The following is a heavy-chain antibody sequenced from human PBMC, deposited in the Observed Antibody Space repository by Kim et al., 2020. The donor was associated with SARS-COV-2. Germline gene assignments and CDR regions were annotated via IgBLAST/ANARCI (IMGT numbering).Heavy chain of an antibody. CDR2: IYYSGST. CDR1: GGSISSSSYY. CDR3: ARQGGDWNPYYYYMDV. Sequence: SETLSLTCTVSGGSISSSSYYWGWIRQPPGKGLEWIGSIYYSGSTYYNPSLKSRVTISVDTSKNQFSLKLSSVTAADTAVYYCARQGGDWNPYYYYMDVWAKGPRSPSP. V-gene: IGHV4-39*01. J-gene: IGHJ6*03. D-gene: IGHD1-1*01.